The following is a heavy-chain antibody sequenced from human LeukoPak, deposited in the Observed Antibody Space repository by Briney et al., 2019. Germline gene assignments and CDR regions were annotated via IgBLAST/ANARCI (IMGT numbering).Heavy chain of an antibody. CDR3: ASMDDSSGYYIDY. CDR2: ISYDGSNK. J-gene: IGHJ4*02. V-gene: IGHV3-30-3*01. Sequence: GGSLRLSCAASGFTFSSYAMHWVRQAPGKGLEWVAVISYDGSNKYYADSVKGRFTISRDNSKNTLYLQMNSLRAEDTAVYYCASMDDSSGYYIDYWGQGTLVTVSS. CDR1: GFTFSSYA. D-gene: IGHD3-22*01.